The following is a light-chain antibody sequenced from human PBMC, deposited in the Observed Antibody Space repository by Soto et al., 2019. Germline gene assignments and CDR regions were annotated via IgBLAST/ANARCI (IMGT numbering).Light chain of an antibody. CDR3: QEYSVFSPYT. J-gene: IGKJ2*01. CDR1: QSVGRS. Sequence: DIQMTQSPSVLSASVGDRVTVTCRASQSVGRSLAWYQQRPGKAPTLLIYKASTLSRGVPSRFSGGGFGAEFTLTINNLQADDFATYDCQEYSVFSPYTFGQGTKLEI. V-gene: IGKV1-5*03. CDR2: KAS.